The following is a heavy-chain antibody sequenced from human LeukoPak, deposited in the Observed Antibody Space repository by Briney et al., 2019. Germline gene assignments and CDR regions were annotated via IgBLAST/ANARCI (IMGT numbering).Heavy chain of an antibody. CDR3: ARSEYGDYGDFDY. Sequence: SETLSLTCTVSGGSISSYYWSWIRQPPGKGLEWIGDISYSGSTDYNASLKSRVTISVDTSKNQFSLNLRSVTAADTAVYYCARSEYGDYGDFDYWGRGTLVTVSS. CDR2: ISYSGST. J-gene: IGHJ4*01. D-gene: IGHD4-17*01. CDR1: GGSISSYY. V-gene: IGHV4-59*01.